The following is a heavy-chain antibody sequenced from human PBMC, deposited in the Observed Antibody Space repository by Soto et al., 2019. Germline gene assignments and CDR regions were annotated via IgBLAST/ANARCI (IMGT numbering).Heavy chain of an antibody. CDR1: GGSFSGYY. D-gene: IGHD2-15*01. V-gene: IGHV4-34*01. CDR2: INHSGST. CDR3: ARAGSPGYCSGGSCRGFDY. J-gene: IGHJ4*02. Sequence: QVQLQQWGAGLLKPSETLSLTCAVYGGSFSGYYWSWIRQPPGKGLEWIGEINHSGSTNYNPSLKSRVTISVDTSKNQFSLKLSSVTAADTAVYYCARAGSPGYCSGGSCRGFDYWGQGTLVTVSS.